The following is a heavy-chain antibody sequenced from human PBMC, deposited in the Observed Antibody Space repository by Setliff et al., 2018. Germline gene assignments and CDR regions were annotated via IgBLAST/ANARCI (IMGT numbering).Heavy chain of an antibody. V-gene: IGHV1-8*03. J-gene: IGHJ3*02. Sequence: ASVKVSCKASGYTFTSYDINWVRQATGQGPEWMGWLNPSSGNTGYAPKFQGRVTITRSTSLSTAYMELSSLRSEDTAIYYCARAHSGSDFHDPFDIWGQGTRVTVSS. CDR3: ARAHSGSDFHDPFDI. CDR2: LNPSSGNT. D-gene: IGHD1-26*01. CDR1: GYTFTSYD.